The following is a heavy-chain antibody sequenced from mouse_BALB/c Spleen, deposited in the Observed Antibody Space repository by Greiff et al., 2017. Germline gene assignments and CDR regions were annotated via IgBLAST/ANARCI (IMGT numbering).Heavy chain of an antibody. CDR3: ARGSYAMDY. CDR1: GFSFTGYG. V-gene: IGHV2-6-7*01. Sequence: VKLVESGPGLVAPSQSLSITCTVSGFSFTGYGVNWVRQPPGKGLEWLGMIWGDGSTDYNSALKSRLSISKDNSKSQVFLKMNSLQTDDTARYYCARGSYAMDYWGQGTSVTVSS. J-gene: IGHJ4*01. CDR2: IWGDGST.